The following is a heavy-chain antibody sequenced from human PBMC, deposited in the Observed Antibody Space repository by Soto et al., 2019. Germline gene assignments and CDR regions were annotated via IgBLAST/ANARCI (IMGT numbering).Heavy chain of an antibody. Sequence: GESLKLSCKGSGYSFTSYWISWVRQMPGKGLERMGRIDPSDSYTNYSPSFQGHVTISADKSISTAYLQWSSLKASDIAMYYCARASFTGTHLGDYGMEVWGQGTTVTVSP. CDR2: IDPSDSYT. J-gene: IGHJ6*01. CDR3: ARASFTGTHLGDYGMEV. CDR1: GYSFTSYW. D-gene: IGHD3-9*01. V-gene: IGHV5-10-1*01.